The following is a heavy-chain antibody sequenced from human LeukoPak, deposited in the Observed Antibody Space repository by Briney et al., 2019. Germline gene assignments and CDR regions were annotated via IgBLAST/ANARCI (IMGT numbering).Heavy chain of an antibody. V-gene: IGHV3-7*01. Sequence: GGSLRLSCAASGFTFSSYWMSWVRQAPGKGLEWVANIKKDGSEKYSVDSVKGRFTISRDNAKTSLYLQMNTLRAEDTAVYYCARHLSGVTGYTYGRGVDYWGQGTLVTVSS. CDR3: ARHLSGVTGYTYGRGVDY. D-gene: IGHD5-18*01. CDR1: GFTFSSYW. CDR2: IKKDGSEK. J-gene: IGHJ4*02.